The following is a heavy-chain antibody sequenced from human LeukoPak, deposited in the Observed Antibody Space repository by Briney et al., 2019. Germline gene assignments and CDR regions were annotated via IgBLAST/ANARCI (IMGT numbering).Heavy chain of an antibody. D-gene: IGHD1-1*01. J-gene: IGHJ4*02. V-gene: IGHV3-30*02. CDR2: IRYDGSNK. Sequence: GGSLTLSCAASGFTFSSYARSWVRQAPGKGLEWMAFIRYDGSNKYYPDSVKGRSTISRDNSKNTLYLQMNSLRAEDTAVYYCAKDATPHTTGTTGCYFDYWGQGTLVTVSS. CDR3: AKDATPHTTGTTGCYFDY. CDR1: GFTFSSYA.